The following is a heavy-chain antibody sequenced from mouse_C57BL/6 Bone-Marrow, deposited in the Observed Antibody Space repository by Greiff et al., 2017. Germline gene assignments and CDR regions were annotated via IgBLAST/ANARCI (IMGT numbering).Heavy chain of an antibody. V-gene: IGHV14-4*01. J-gene: IGHJ2*01. D-gene: IGHD1-1*01. Sequence: VQLQQSGAELVRPRASVKLSCTASGFNIKDDYMHWVKQRPEQGLEWIGWIDPENGDTEYASKFQGKATITADTSSNTAYLQLSSMTSEDTAVYYCTTYRDGSSFDYWGQGTTLTVSS. CDR2: IDPENGDT. CDR1: GFNIKDDY. CDR3: TTYRDGSSFDY.